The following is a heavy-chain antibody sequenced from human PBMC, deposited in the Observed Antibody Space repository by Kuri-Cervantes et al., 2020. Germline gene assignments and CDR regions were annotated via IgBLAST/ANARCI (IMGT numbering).Heavy chain of an antibody. CDR2: IWYDGSNK. CDR1: GFTFSSYG. V-gene: IGHV3-33*01. D-gene: IGHD3-3*01. Sequence: GGSLRLSCAASGFTFSSYGMHWVRQAPGKGLEWVAVIWYDGSNKYYADSVKGRFTISRDNSKNTLYLQVNSLRAEETAVYYCASPNYDFWSGFNYYFDYWGQGTLVTVSS. CDR3: ASPNYDFWSGFNYYFDY. J-gene: IGHJ4*02.